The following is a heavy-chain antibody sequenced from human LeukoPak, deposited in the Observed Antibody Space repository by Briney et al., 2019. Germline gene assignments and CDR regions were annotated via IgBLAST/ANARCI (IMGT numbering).Heavy chain of an antibody. J-gene: IGHJ6*02. Sequence: PGRSLRLSCAASGFTFSSYGMHWVRQAPGKRLEWVAVIWYDGSNKYYADSVKGRFTISRDNSKNTLYLQMNSLRAEDTAVYYCARDERYCSGGSCYPSDGTDVWGQGTTVTVSS. CDR1: GFTFSSYG. CDR2: IWYDGSNK. D-gene: IGHD2-15*01. V-gene: IGHV3-33*01. CDR3: ARDERYCSGGSCYPSDGTDV.